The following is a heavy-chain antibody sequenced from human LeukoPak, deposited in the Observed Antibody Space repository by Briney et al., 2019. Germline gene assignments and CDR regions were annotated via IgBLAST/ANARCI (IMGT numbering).Heavy chain of an antibody. J-gene: IGHJ4*02. CDR1: GFTVSSNS. V-gene: IGHV3-53*01. D-gene: IGHD4/OR15-4a*01. CDR3: ARRAGAYSHPYDY. Sequence: GGSLGLSCTVSGFTVSSNSMSWVRQAPGRGLEWVSFIYSDNTHYSDSVKGRFTISRDNSKNTLYLQMNSLRAEDTAVYYCARRAGAYSHPYDYWGQGTLVTVSS. CDR2: IYSDNT.